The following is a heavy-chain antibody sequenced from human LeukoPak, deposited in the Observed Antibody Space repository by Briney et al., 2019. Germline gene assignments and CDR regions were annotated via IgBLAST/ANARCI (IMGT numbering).Heavy chain of an antibody. V-gene: IGHV3-23*01. CDR3: AKAPGIRGGATFYFDY. CDR2: ISGSGGST. Sequence: GGALRLSCSAPRFPFRCYAMRWVRRAPAKGVGWVSAISGSGGSTYYADSVKGRFTISRDNSKNTLYLQMNSLRAEDTAVYYCAKAPGIRGGATFYFDYWGQGTLVTVSS. D-gene: IGHD1-26*01. J-gene: IGHJ4*02. CDR1: RFPFRCYA.